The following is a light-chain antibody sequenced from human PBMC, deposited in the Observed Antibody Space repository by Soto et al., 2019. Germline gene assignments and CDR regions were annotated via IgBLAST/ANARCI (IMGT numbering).Light chain of an antibody. Sequence: IQLTQSPSSLSASLGDRVTITCRAGQGIRSYLAWYQQKPGTAPKLLIYAASTLQTGVPSRFSGSGSGTDYTLTISSLQPEDFESYYCQHLNSYSFTFGPGTKVDI. CDR1: QGIRSY. V-gene: IGKV1-9*01. J-gene: IGKJ3*01. CDR2: AAS. CDR3: QHLNSYSFT.